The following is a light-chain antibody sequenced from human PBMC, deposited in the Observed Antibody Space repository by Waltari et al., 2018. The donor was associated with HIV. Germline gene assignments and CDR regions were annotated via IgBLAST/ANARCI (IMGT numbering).Light chain of an antibody. CDR2: AND. CDR1: SSNIGYTY. Sequence: QSVLPHPPSASGPPGQRVTIPCSGNSSNIGYTYLLWYQQLPGAAPKLFIYANDRRPSGVPDRFSGSKSGTSASLAISGLRSEDQGDYYCATWDDSLNGRLFGGGTKLTVL. V-gene: IGLV1-47*01. J-gene: IGLJ2*01. CDR3: ATWDDSLNGRL.